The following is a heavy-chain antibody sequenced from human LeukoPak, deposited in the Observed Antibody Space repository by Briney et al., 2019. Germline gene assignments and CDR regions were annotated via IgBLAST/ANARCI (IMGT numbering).Heavy chain of an antibody. CDR2: IIPILGIA. CDR1: GGTFSSYT. Sequence: GASVKVSCKASGGTFSSYTISWVRQAPGQGLEWMGRIIPILGIANYAQKFQGRVTITADKSTSTAYMELSSLRSEDTAVYYCARDREGSSGYYRYYYYYMDVWGKGTTVTVSS. V-gene: IGHV1-69*04. D-gene: IGHD3-22*01. J-gene: IGHJ6*03. CDR3: ARDREGSSGYYRYYYYYMDV.